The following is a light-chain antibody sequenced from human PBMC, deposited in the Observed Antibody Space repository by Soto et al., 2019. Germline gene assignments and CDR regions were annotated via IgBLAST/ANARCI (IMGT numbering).Light chain of an antibody. J-gene: IGLJ1*01. Sequence: QSALTQPASVSGSPGQSITISCTGTSSDVGNYNLVSWYQQYPGKAPKLMIYEVSNRPSGVSNRFSGSKSGNTASLTISGLQAEDEADYYCNSYASGNARVFGTGTKLTVL. CDR1: SSDVGNYNL. CDR3: NSYASGNARV. V-gene: IGLV2-14*02. CDR2: EVS.